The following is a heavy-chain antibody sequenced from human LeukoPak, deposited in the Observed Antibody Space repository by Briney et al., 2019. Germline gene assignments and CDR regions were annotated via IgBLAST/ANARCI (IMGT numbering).Heavy chain of an antibody. CDR3: AREVSEGFDF. Sequence: GGSLRLSCTATGFTFSGYSMNWMRQAPGKGLEWVSSFGTRSTSIYHAGSVKGRFAISRDNAKNSLYLQMNSLRAEDTALYYCAREVSEGFDFWGQGTLVTVSS. CDR2: FGTRSTSI. D-gene: IGHD3-22*01. CDR1: GFTFSGYS. J-gene: IGHJ4*02. V-gene: IGHV3-21*01.